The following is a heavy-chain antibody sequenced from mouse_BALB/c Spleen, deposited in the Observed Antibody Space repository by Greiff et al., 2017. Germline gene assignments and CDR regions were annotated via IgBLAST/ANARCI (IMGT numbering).Heavy chain of an antibody. CDR2: IDTSDSYT. CDR3: ARHYSEGYYAMDY. Sequence: QVQLQQPGAELVMPGASVKMSCKASGYTFTDYWMHWVKQRPGQGLEWIGAIDTSDSYTSYNQKFKGKATLTVDESSSTAYMQLSSLTSEDSAVYYCARHYSEGYYAMDYWGQGTSVTVAS. CDR1: GYTFTDYW. V-gene: IGHV1-69*01. D-gene: IGHD1-1*02. J-gene: IGHJ4*01.